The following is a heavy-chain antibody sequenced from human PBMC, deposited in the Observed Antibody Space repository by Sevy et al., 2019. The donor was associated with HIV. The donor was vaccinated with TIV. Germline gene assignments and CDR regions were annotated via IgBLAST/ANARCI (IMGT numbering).Heavy chain of an antibody. CDR2: ISGSGGST. V-gene: IGHV3-23*01. J-gene: IGHJ4*02. Sequence: GGSLRLSCAASGFTFSSYAMSWVRQAPGKGLEWVSAISGSGGSTYYADSVKGRFTISRDNSKNTQYLQMNSLRAEDTAVYYCAKDPASVIAAAGGFDYWGQGTLVTVSS. CDR1: GFTFSSYA. CDR3: AKDPASVIAAAGGFDY. D-gene: IGHD6-13*01.